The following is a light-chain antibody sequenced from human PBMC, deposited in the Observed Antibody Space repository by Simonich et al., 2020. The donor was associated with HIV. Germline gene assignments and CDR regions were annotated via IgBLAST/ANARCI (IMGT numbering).Light chain of an antibody. J-gene: IGKJ4*01. Sequence: DIQLTQSPSTLSASVGDRVTITCRASQSISSNWLAWYQQKPGKAPKLLIYKASNLETGVPSRFRGSGSGTEFTLTISSLQPDDFATDYCQQYSTYPLTFGGGTKVEIK. CDR2: KAS. CDR1: QSISSNW. CDR3: QQYSTYPLT. V-gene: IGKV1-5*03.